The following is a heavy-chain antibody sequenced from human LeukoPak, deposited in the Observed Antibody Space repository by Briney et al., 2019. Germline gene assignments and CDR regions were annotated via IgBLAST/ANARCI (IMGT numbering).Heavy chain of an antibody. CDR2: ISAYNGNT. J-gene: IGHJ4*02. CDR3: AREPLSGWYEDY. V-gene: IGHV1-18*01. D-gene: IGHD6-19*01. Sequence: ASVKVSCKASGYTFTSNVISWVRQAPGQGLEWMGWISAYNGNTNYAQKLQGRVTMTTDTSTSTAYMELRSLRSDDTAVYYCAREPLSGWYEDYWGQGTLVTVSS. CDR1: GYTFTSNV.